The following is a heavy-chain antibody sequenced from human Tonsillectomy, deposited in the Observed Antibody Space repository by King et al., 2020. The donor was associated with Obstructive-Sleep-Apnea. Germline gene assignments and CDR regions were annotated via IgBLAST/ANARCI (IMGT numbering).Heavy chain of an antibody. CDR3: ARIEGYYFDY. V-gene: IGHV4-59*01. CDR1: GGSISSYY. CDR2: IYYSGST. J-gene: IGHJ4*02. Sequence: VQLQESGPGLVKPSETLSLTCTVSGGSISSYYWSWFRQPPGKGLEWIGYIYYSGSTNYNPSLKSRVTISVDTSKNQFSLKLSSVTAADTAVYYCARIEGYYFDYWGQGTLVTVSS.